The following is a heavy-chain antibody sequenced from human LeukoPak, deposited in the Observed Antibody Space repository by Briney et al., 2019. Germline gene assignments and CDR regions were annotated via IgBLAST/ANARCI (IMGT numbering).Heavy chain of an antibody. CDR2: IYYSGST. Sequence: SETLSLTCTVSGGSISSYYWSWIRQPPGKGLEWIGYIYYSGSTNYNPSLKSRVTISVDTSKNQFSLKLSSVTAADTAVYYCARGAELWLLPSFDYWGQGTLVTVSS. D-gene: IGHD3-22*01. CDR3: ARGAELWLLPSFDY. CDR1: GGSISSYY. V-gene: IGHV4-59*01. J-gene: IGHJ4*02.